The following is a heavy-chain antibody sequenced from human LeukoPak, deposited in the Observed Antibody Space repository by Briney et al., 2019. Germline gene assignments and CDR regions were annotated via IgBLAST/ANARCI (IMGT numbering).Heavy chain of an antibody. CDR2: IKQDGSEK. Sequence: GGSLRLSCAASGFTFSSYWMSWVRQAPGKGLEWVANIKQDGSEKYYVDSVKGRFTISRDNAKNSLYLQMNSLRAEDTAVYYCARDAVQLWSDDAFDIWGQGTMVTVSS. J-gene: IGHJ3*02. D-gene: IGHD5-18*01. CDR3: ARDAVQLWSDDAFDI. CDR1: GFTFSSYW. V-gene: IGHV3-7*01.